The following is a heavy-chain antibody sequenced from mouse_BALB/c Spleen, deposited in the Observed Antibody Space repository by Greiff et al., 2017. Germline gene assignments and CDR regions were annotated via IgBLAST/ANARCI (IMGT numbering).Heavy chain of an antibody. CDR2: ISSGGST. Sequence: EVKLVESGGDLVKPGGSLKLSCAASGFTFSSYAMSWVRQTPEKRLEWVASISSGGSTYYPDSVKGRFTISRDNARNILYLQMSSLRSEDTAMYYCARRGRYAMDYWGQGTSVTVSS. V-gene: IGHV5-6-5*01. J-gene: IGHJ4*01. CDR1: GFTFSSYA. CDR3: ARRGRYAMDY.